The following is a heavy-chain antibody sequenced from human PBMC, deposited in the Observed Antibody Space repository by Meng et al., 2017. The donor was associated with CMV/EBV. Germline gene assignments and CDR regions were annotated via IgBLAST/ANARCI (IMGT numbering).Heavy chain of an antibody. V-gene: IGHV3-23*01. CDR2: LTLRRRP. CDR3: AQPSTTWGAFLPFDH. Sequence: SGLSFTAYPLPLLLPSPDQALALLSALTLRRRPRSADSVQGRFTISRDKSKNTVYLQMNNLRDDDSALYFCAQPSTTWGAFLPFDHWGHGSLVTVSS. J-gene: IGHJ4*01. CDR1: GLSFTAYP. D-gene: IGHD3-16*01.